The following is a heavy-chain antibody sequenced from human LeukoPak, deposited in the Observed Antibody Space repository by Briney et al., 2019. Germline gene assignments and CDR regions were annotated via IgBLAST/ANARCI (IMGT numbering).Heavy chain of an antibody. V-gene: IGHV5-51*01. Sequence: GESLKISCKGSGYIFTTYWIGWVRQLPGKGLEWMGIIYPGDSDTRYSPSSQGQVTISADKSISTASLQWSSLKASDTAMYYCARQGVKYYYYYGMDVWGQGTTVTVSS. CDR1: GYIFTTYW. CDR3: ARQGVKYYYYYGMDV. CDR2: IYPGDSDT. D-gene: IGHD2-8*01. J-gene: IGHJ6*02.